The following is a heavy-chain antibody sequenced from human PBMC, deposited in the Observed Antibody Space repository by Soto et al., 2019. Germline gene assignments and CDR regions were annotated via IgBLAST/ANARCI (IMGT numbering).Heavy chain of an antibody. D-gene: IGHD3-10*01. Sequence: EVQVLESGGGLVQPGESLRLSCTASGFTFTTYDMNWVRQAPGKGLEWVSGISGSGTRAYYADSVKGRFTISRDNFKNTLYLQMNSLRAEDTAVYYCAKGGGRGPGACFDYWGQGTLVTVSS. V-gene: IGHV3-23*01. CDR1: GFTFTTYD. CDR2: ISGSGTRA. J-gene: IGHJ4*02. CDR3: AKGGGRGPGACFDY.